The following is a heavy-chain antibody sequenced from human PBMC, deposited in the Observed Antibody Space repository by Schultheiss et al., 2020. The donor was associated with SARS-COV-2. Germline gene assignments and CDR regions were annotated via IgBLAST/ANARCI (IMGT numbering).Heavy chain of an antibody. Sequence: GGSLRLSCAASGFTFDDYTMHWVRQAPGKGLEWVAVISYDGSNKYYADSVKGRFTISRDNSKNTLYLQMNSLRAEDTAVYYCARESPVTMTTVTDFDYWGQGTLVTVSS. CDR2: ISYDGSNK. V-gene: IGHV3-30-3*01. D-gene: IGHD4-17*01. J-gene: IGHJ4*02. CDR3: ARESPVTMTTVTDFDY. CDR1: GFTFDDYT.